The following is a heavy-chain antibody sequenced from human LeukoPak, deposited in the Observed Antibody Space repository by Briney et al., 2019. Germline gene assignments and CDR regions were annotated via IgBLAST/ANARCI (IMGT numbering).Heavy chain of an antibody. V-gene: IGHV3-48*01. CDR2: ISSSSTTI. D-gene: IGHD6-13*01. Sequence: GGSLRLSCTASGFTFSDSSMNWVRQAPGKGLEWLSYISSSSTTIYYADSVKGRFTISRDDAKNSLYLQMNSLRAEDTAVYYCAREKAAGDFDYWGQGTLDTVSS. CDR3: AREKAAGDFDY. J-gene: IGHJ4*02. CDR1: GFTFSDSS.